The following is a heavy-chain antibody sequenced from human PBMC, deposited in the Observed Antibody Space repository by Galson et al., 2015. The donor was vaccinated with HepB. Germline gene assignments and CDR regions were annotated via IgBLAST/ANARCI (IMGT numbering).Heavy chain of an antibody. V-gene: IGHV3-30*04. CDR2: ISYDGSNK. J-gene: IGHJ6*02. CDR1: GFTFSSYA. Sequence: SLRLSCAASGFTFSSYAMHWVRQAPGKGLEWVAVISYDGSNKYYADSVKGRFTISRDNSKNTLYLQMNSLRAEDTAVYYCARVNQLLFFGMDVWGQGTTVTVSS. CDR3: ARVNQLLFFGMDV. D-gene: IGHD2-2*01.